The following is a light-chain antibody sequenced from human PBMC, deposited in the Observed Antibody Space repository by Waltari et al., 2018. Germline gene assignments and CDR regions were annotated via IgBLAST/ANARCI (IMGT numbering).Light chain of an antibody. CDR2: DVN. Sequence: QSALTQPPSASGSPGQSVTISCTGASSDGGKDKYVSWYQQHPGKAPKLIIYDVNTRPSGVPDRFSGSKSGNTASLTVSGLQAEDEADYFCCSYSGDNSFLFGGGTKLTVL. V-gene: IGLV2-8*01. CDR1: SSDGGKDKY. J-gene: IGLJ2*01. CDR3: CSYSGDNSFL.